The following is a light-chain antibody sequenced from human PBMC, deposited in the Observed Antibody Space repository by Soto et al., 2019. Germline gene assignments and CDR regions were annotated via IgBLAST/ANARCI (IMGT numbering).Light chain of an antibody. V-gene: IGLV4-69*01. CDR1: GGHSSYA. CDR3: QTWGTDIHVV. Sequence: QSVLTQSPSASASLGASVKLTCTLSGGHSSYAIAWHQQQPEKGPRYLMKLNSDGSHSRGDGIPDRFSGSRSGAERYLTNSSLQAEDEADYYCQTWGTDIHVVFGGGTTLTVL. J-gene: IGLJ2*01. CDR2: LNSDGSH.